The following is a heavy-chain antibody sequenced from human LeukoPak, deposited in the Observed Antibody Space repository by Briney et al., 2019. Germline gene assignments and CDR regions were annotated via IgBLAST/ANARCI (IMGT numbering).Heavy chain of an antibody. CDR3: ARRLCTSGVCYYYFDY. CDR1: GYSFSNYW. J-gene: IGHJ4*02. Sequence: GESLKITCKGSGYSFSNYWIGWVRQMPGKGLEWMGIICPGDSDTRYSPSFQGQVTISADKSINTAYLQWSSLKASDTAIYYCARRLCTSGVCYYYFDYWGQGTLVTVSS. CDR2: ICPGDSDT. V-gene: IGHV5-51*01. D-gene: IGHD2-8*01.